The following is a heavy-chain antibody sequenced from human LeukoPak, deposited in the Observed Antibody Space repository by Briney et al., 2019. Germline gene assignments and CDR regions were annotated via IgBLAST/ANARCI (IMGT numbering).Heavy chain of an antibody. Sequence: GGSLRLSCAASGFTFSSYAMHWVRQAPGKGLEWVAVISYDGSSKYYADSVKGRFTISRDNSKNTLYLQMNSLRAKDTAVYYCARRGPLYYYGMDVWGQGTTVTVSS. CDR2: ISYDGSSK. CDR3: ARRGPLYYYGMDV. CDR1: GFTFSSYA. V-gene: IGHV3-30-3*01. J-gene: IGHJ6*02.